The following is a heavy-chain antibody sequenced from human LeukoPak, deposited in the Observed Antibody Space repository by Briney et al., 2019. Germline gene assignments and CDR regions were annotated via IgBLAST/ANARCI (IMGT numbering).Heavy chain of an antibody. V-gene: IGHV1-3*01. J-gene: IGHJ6*02. CDR3: ARDLGGITGTTNYYYGMDV. CDR1: GYTFTSYA. Sequence: GASVKVSCKASGYTFTSYAMHWVRQAPGQRLEWMGWINAGNGNTKYSQKFQGRVTITRDTSTSTVYMELSSLRSEDTAVYYCARDLGGITGTTNYYYGMDVWGQGTTVTVSS. CDR2: INAGNGNT. D-gene: IGHD1-20*01.